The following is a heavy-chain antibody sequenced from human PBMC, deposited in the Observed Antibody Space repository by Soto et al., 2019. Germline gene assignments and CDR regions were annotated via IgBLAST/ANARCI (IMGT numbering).Heavy chain of an antibody. CDR3: ARRWGRTFDY. V-gene: IGHV4-59*08. D-gene: IGHD7-27*01. J-gene: IGHJ4*02. CDR1: GGSISSYY. CDR2: IYYSGST. Sequence: SETLSLTCTVSGGSISSYYWSWIRQPPGKGLEWIGYIYYSGSTNYNPSLKSRVTISVDTSKNQFSLKLSSVSAADTAVYYCARRWGRTFDYWGQGTLVTVSS.